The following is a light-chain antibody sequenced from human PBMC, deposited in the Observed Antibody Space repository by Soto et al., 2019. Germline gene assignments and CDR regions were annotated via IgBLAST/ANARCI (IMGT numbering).Light chain of an antibody. CDR3: QSYDSRLRNYV. J-gene: IGLJ1*01. CDR2: GNS. CDR1: SSNIGADYE. Sequence: QSVLTQPPSVSGAPGQKVTISCTGSSSNIGADYEVHWYQQPPGTAPKLLIYGNSNRPSGVPDRFSGSKSGTSASLAITGLQGDDEADYYCQSYDSRLRNYVFGTGTKVTVL. V-gene: IGLV1-40*01.